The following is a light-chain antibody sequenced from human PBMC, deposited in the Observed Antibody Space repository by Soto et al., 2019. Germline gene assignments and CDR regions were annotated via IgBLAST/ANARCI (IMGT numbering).Light chain of an antibody. Sequence: EIVMTQSPVTLSVSPGDRATLSCRASQSVSSYLAWYQHKPGQAPRLLIYGASNRATGIPARFSGSGSGTEFTLTISGLQSEDFAVYYCQQYNNWPRTFGQGTNVEIK. V-gene: IGKV3-15*01. CDR2: GAS. J-gene: IGKJ1*01. CDR1: QSVSSY. CDR3: QQYNNWPRT.